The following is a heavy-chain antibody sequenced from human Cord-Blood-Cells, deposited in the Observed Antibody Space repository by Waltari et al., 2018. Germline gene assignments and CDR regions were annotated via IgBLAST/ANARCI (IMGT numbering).Heavy chain of an antibody. J-gene: IGHJ4*02. CDR2: IWYDGSNK. CDR3: ARDSGWGSPFDY. Sequence: QVQLVESGGGVVQPGRSLSLSCAASGFTFSSYSMHWVRQAPGKGLEWVAVIWYDGSNKYYADSVKGRFTISRDNSKNTLYLQMNSLRAEDTAVYYCARDSGWGSPFDYWGQGTLVTVSS. CDR1: GFTFSSYS. D-gene: IGHD7-27*01. V-gene: IGHV3-33*01.